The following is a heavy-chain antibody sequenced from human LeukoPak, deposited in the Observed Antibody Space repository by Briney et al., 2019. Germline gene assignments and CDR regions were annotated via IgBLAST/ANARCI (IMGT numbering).Heavy chain of an antibody. V-gene: IGHV4-34*01. Sequence: SETLSLTYAVYGGSFSGYYWSWIRQPPGKGLEWIGEINHSGSTNYNPSLKSRVTISVDTSKNQFSLKLISVTAADTAVYYCARDVTGGSYFDYWGQGTLVTVSS. CDR2: INHSGST. CDR1: GGSFSGYY. J-gene: IGHJ4*02. CDR3: ARDVTGGSYFDY. D-gene: IGHD1-26*01.